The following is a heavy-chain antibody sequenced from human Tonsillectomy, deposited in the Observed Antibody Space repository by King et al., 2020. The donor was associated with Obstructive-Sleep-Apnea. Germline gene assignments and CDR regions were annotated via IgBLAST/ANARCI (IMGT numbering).Heavy chain of an antibody. D-gene: IGHD6-19*01. Sequence: VQLVESGGGLVQPGRSLRLSCAASGFTFDDYAMHWVRQAPGKGLEWVSGISWNSGSIGYADSVKGRFTISRDNAKNSLYLQMNSLRAEDTALYYCAKDGVGDSSGWYYFDYWGQGTLVTVSS. V-gene: IGHV3-9*01. CDR2: ISWNSGSI. CDR3: AKDGVGDSSGWYYFDY. CDR1: GFTFDDYA. J-gene: IGHJ4*02.